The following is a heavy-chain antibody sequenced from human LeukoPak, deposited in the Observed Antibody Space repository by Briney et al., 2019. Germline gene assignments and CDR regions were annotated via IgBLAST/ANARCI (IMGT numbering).Heavy chain of an antibody. CDR3: AKDAARGAAAGTRGDY. D-gene: IGHD6-13*01. CDR2: ISDSGDST. Sequence: RGSLRLSCEASGFTFTKYAMSWVRQAPGRGLEWVSVISDSGDSTYYADSVKGRFTISRDNSKTTLYLQMSSLRAEDTAIYYCAKDAARGAAAGTRGDYWGQGTLVTVSS. V-gene: IGHV3-23*01. CDR1: GFTFTKYA. J-gene: IGHJ4*02.